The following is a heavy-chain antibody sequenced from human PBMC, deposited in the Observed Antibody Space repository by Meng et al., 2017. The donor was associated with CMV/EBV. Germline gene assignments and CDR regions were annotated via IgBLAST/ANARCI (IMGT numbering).Heavy chain of an antibody. CDR1: GFTFSSYS. Sequence: GESLKISCAASGFTFSSYSMNWVRQAPGKGLEWVSSISSSSSYIYYADSVKGRSTISRDNAKNSLYLQMNSLRAEDTAVYYCARDRAGPWHWGQGTLVTVSS. J-gene: IGHJ4*02. CDR2: ISSSSSYI. V-gene: IGHV3-21*01. D-gene: IGHD3-10*01. CDR3: ARDRAGPWH.